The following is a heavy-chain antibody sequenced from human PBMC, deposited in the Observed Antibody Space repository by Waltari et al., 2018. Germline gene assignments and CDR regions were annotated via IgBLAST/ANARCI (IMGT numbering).Heavy chain of an antibody. J-gene: IGHJ4*02. CDR3: AKDKDQFAYYDRSGYGFDY. V-gene: IGHV3-9*01. D-gene: IGHD3-22*01. CDR1: GFTFDDYA. Sequence: EVQLVESGGGLVQPGRSLRLSCVASGFTFDDYAMPWVRQAPGKGLEGVASIGGNGKTLGYAESEKGRFTISRDNAKNSLYLEMNSLRTDDAALYDCAKDKDQFAYYDRSGYGFDYWGQGTLVTVSS. CDR2: IGGNGKTL.